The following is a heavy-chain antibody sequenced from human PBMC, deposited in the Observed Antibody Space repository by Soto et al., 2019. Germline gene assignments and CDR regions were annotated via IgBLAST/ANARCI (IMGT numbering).Heavy chain of an antibody. D-gene: IGHD6-19*01. CDR1: GFTFSSYS. J-gene: IGHJ6*02. CDR3: ARDPDSSGWYPYYYYGMDV. Sequence: EVQLVESGGGLVKPGGSLRLSCAASGFTFSSYSMNWVRQAPGKGLEWVANIKQDGSEKYYVDSVKGRFTISRDNAKNSLYLQMNSLRAEDTAVYYCARDPDSSGWYPYYYYGMDVWGQGTTVTVSS. V-gene: IGHV3-7*03. CDR2: IKQDGSEK.